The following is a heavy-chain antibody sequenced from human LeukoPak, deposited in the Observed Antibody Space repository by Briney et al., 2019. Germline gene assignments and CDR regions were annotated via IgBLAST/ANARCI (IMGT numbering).Heavy chain of an antibody. V-gene: IGHV1-8*01. J-gene: IGHJ4*02. CDR1: GYTFTSYD. CDR3: ARGGRTYYYGSGSYFD. D-gene: IGHD3-10*01. CDR2: MNPNSGNT. Sequence: GASVKVSCKASGYTFTSYDINWVRQATGQRLEWMGWMNPNSGNTGYAQKFQGRVTMTRNTSISTAYMELSSLRSEDTAVDYCARGGRTYYYGSGSYFDWGQGTLVTVSS.